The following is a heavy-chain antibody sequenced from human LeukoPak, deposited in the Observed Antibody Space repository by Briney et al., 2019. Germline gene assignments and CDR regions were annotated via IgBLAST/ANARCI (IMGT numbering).Heavy chain of an antibody. CDR2: IWYGGSNK. D-gene: IGHD1-14*01. CDR3: AKLLTAQDAFDI. V-gene: IGHV3-30*02. J-gene: IGHJ3*02. CDR1: GFTFSSYG. Sequence: PGGSLRLSCAASGFTFSSYGMHWVRQAPGKGLEWVAVIWYGGSNKYYADSVKGRFTISRDNSKNTLYLQMNSLRAEDTAVYYCAKLLTAQDAFDIWGQGTMVTVSS.